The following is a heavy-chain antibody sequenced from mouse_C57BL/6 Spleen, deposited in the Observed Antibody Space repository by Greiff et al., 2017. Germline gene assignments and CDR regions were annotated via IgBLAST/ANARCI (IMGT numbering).Heavy chain of an antibody. J-gene: IGHJ1*03. D-gene: IGHD1-1*01. CDR3: AGDYYGSSHWYFDV. Sequence: QVQLQQSGPELVKPGASVKISCKASGYAFSSSWMNWVKQRPGKGLEWIGRIYPGAGDTNYNGKFKGKATLTADKSSSTAYMQLSSLTSEDSAVYFCAGDYYGSSHWYFDVWGTGTTVTVSS. CDR2: IYPGAGDT. CDR1: GYAFSSSW. V-gene: IGHV1-82*01.